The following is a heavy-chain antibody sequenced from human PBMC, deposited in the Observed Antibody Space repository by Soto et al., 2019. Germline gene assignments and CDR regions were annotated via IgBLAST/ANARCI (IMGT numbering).Heavy chain of an antibody. CDR1: GGSISSYY. V-gene: IGHV4-59*08. J-gene: IGHJ4*02. D-gene: IGHD5-12*01. CDR2: IYYSGST. Sequence: SETLSLTCTVSGGSISSYYWSWIRQPPGKGLEWIGYIYYSGSTNYNPSLKSRVTISVDTSKNQFSLKLSSVTAADTAVYYCARHREYSGYEVDYWGQGTLVTVSS. CDR3: ARHREYSGYEVDY.